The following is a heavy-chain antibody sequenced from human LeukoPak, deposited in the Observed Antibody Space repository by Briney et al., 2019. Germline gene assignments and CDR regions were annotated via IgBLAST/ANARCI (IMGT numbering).Heavy chain of an antibody. D-gene: IGHD3-22*01. V-gene: IGHV4-4*07. CDR3: ARVHSSGDQYYFDY. J-gene: IGHJ4*02. CDR1: GGSISSYY. Sequence: SETLSLTCTVSGGSISSYYWSWIRQPAGKGLERIGRIYTSGSTNYNPSLKSRVTMSVDTSKNQFSLKLSSVTAADTAVYYCARVHSSGDQYYFDYWGQGTLVTVSS. CDR2: IYTSGST.